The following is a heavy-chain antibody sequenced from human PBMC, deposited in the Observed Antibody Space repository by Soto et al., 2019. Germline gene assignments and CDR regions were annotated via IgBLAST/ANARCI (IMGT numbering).Heavy chain of an antibody. J-gene: IGHJ5*02. D-gene: IGHD2-2*01. CDR1: GASLHIGGYY. V-gene: IGHV4-31*03. CDR3: ARDGSSTANWLDP. CDR2: IYYTGVT. Sequence: SDTLSLTCTVSGASLHIGGYYWAWIRQNPGKGLEWIGYIYYTGVTYYNPSLGSRVNISVDTSKNQFSLELTSVTAADTDVYYCARDGSSTANWLDPWRQGLLVTVPS.